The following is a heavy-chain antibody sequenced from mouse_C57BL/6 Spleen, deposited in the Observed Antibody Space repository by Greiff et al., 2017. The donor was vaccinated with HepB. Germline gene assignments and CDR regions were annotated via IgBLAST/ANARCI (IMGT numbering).Heavy chain of an antibody. Sequence: QVHVKQSGAELVRPGASVTLSCKASGYTFTDYEMHWVKQTPVHGLEWIGAIDPETGGTAYNQKFKGKAILTADKSSSTAYMELRSLTSEDSAVYYCTRGYYGSIKLYYYAMDYWGQGTSVTVSS. CDR2: IDPETGGT. CDR3: TRGYYGSIKLYYYAMDY. V-gene: IGHV1-15*01. CDR1: GYTFTDYE. J-gene: IGHJ4*01. D-gene: IGHD1-1*01.